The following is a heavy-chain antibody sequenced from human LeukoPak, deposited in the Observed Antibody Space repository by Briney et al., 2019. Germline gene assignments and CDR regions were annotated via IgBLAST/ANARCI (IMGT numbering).Heavy chain of an antibody. CDR2: IPFDGSNK. CDR1: GFIFSDYG. CDR3: ARGGISGLWYYFDL. V-gene: IGHV3-30*03. Sequence: PGRSLRLSCAASGFIFSDYGMHWVRRAPGKGLEWVAVIPFDGSNKYYGDSVKGRFTVSRDNSRNTLYLQMNSLRDEDTAVYYCARGGISGLWYYFDLWGQGTLVTVSS. J-gene: IGHJ4*02. D-gene: IGHD2-8*02.